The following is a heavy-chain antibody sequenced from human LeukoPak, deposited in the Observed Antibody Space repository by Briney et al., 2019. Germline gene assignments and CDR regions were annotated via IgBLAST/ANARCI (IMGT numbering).Heavy chain of an antibody. Sequence: ASVKVSCKVSGYTLTELSMHWVRQAPGKGLEWMGGFDPEDGETIYAQKFQGSVTMTEDTSTDTAYMELSSLRSEDTAVYYCATGYGYGDYVLFDYWGQGTLVTVSS. J-gene: IGHJ4*02. CDR1: GYTLTELS. CDR3: ATGYGYGDYVLFDY. V-gene: IGHV1-24*01. D-gene: IGHD4-17*01. CDR2: FDPEDGET.